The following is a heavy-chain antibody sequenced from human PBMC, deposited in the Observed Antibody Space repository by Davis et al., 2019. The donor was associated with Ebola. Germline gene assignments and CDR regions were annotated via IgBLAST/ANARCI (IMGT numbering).Heavy chain of an antibody. Sequence: PSRTLSVTCTFSDGAISGHCWHWSRQPQGKGLEWVGIIYHVGRTHYNPSLKSRVSISADMSKNQFSLELRSVTAADTAVYYCVRFGLGAYWGQGTLVTVSS. J-gene: IGHJ4*02. V-gene: IGHV4-59*11. CDR3: VRFGLGAY. D-gene: IGHD3-16*01. CDR2: IYHVGRT. CDR1: DGAISGHC.